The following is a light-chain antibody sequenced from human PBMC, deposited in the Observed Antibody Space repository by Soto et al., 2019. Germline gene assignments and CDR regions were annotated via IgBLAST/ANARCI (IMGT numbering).Light chain of an antibody. V-gene: IGKV2-30*01. Sequence: DVVMTQSPLSLPVTLGQPASISCRSSQSLVSSNGNTFLIWFQQRPGQSPRRLIYKVSNRDSAVPDRFTGSWSGTDFTLEISRVEAEDVGVYYFMQSTHWPWTFGQGTKVEIK. J-gene: IGKJ1*01. CDR3: MQSTHWPWT. CDR1: QSLVSSNGNTF. CDR2: KVS.